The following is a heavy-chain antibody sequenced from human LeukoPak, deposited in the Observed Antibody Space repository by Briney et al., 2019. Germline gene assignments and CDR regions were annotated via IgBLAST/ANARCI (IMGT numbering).Heavy chain of an antibody. V-gene: IGHV1-18*01. Sequence: ASVKVSCKASGYTFTSYGISWVRQAPGQGLEWMGWISAYNGNTNYAQKLQGRVTMTTETSTNTAYMELRSLRSDDTAVYYCARDRVDCSSISCLENFDYWGQGTLVTVSS. D-gene: IGHD2-2*01. CDR2: ISAYNGNT. CDR1: GYTFTSYG. CDR3: ARDRVDCSSISCLENFDY. J-gene: IGHJ4*02.